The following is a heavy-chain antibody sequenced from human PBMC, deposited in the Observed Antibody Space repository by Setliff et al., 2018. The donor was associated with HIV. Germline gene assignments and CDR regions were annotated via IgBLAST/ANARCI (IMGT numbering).Heavy chain of an antibody. CDR3: ARRKSFALSPFDS. D-gene: IGHD3-16*01. Sequence: PSETLSLTCSVSGDSITRGSYWGWVRQPPGKGLEWLGHIYNTGRTYDNPTLKSRVTISVDTSKNQFSLRLSSVTAADTAIYYCARRKSFALSPFDSWGQGALVTVSS. J-gene: IGHJ4*02. V-gene: IGHV4-38-2*01. CDR2: IYNTGRT. CDR1: GDSITRGSY.